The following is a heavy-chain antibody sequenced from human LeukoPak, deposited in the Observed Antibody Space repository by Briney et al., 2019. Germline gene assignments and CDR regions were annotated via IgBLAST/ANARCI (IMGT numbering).Heavy chain of an antibody. D-gene: IGHD5-18*01. CDR2: ISAYNGNT. CDR1: GYTFSNYD. CDR3: ARSYGYFSWPFDP. V-gene: IGHV1-18*01. Sequence: ASVKVSCKTSGYTFSNYDIYWVRQAPGQGLECMGWISAYNGNTNYAQKLQGRVTMTTDTSTSTAYMELRSLRSDDTAVYYCARSYGYFSWPFDPWGQGTLVTVSS. J-gene: IGHJ5*02.